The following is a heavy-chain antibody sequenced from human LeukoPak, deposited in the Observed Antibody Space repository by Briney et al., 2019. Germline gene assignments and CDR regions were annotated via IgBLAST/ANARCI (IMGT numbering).Heavy chain of an antibody. D-gene: IGHD6-13*01. J-gene: IGHJ4*02. CDR3: ARDCEVGTSDSSSCPVDY. Sequence: SETLSLTCTVSGGSISSSSYYWGWIRQPPGKGLEWIGSIYYSGSTYYNPSLKSRVTISVDTSKNQFSLKLSSVTAADTAVYYCARDCEVGTSDSSSCPVDYWGQGTLVTVSS. CDR2: IYYSGST. V-gene: IGHV4-39*07. CDR1: GGSISSSSYY.